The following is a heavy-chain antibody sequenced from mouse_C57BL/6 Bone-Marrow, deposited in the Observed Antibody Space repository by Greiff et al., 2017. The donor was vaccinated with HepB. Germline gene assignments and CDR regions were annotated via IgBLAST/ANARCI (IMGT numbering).Heavy chain of an antibody. CDR3: ARRGYSNHGAMDY. CDR2: IDPNSGGT. V-gene: IGHV1-72*01. Sequence: MESCKASGYTFTSYWMHWVKQRPGRGLEWIGRIDPNSGGTKYNEKFKSKATLTVDKPSSTAYMQLSSLTSEDSAVYYCARRGYSNHGAMDYWGHGDSHTASS. D-gene: IGHD2-5*01. CDR1: GYTFTSYW. J-gene: IGHJ4*01.